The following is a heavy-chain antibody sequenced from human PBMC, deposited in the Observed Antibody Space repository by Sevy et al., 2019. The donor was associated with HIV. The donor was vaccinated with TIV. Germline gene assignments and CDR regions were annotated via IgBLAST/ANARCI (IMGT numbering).Heavy chain of an antibody. CDR3: ARGGWAATGGDFDY. CDR2: LIPIFGTA. CDR1: GGTFSSYA. D-gene: IGHD7-27*01. Sequence: ASVKVSCKASGGTFSSYAISWVRQAPGQGLEWMGGLIPIFGTANYAQKFQGRVTITADESTSTAYMELSSLRSEDTAVYYCARGGWAATGGDFDYWGQGTLVTVSS. J-gene: IGHJ4*02. V-gene: IGHV1-69*13.